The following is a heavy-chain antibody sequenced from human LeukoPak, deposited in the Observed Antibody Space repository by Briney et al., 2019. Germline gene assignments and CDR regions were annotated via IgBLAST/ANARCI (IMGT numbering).Heavy chain of an antibody. CDR2: IYYSGST. V-gene: IGHV4-39*01. D-gene: IGHD2-2*01. CDR3: ASINKDIVVVPAALADY. CDR1: GGSISSSSYY. J-gene: IGHJ4*02. Sequence: SETLSLTCTVSGGSISSSSYYWGWIRQPPGKGLEWIGSIYYSGSTYYIPSLKSRVTISVDTSKNQFSLTLSSVTAADTAVYYCASINKDIVVVPAALADYWGQGTLVTVSS.